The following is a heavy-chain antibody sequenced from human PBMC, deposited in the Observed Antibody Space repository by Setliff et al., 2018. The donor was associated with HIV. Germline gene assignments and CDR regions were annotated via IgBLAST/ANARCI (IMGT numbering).Heavy chain of an antibody. CDR2: AYFSGSA. D-gene: IGHD2-21*02. V-gene: IGHV4-31*11. CDR3: ARGRVFCDGDSCYHFDY. Sequence: KPSETLSLTCDVSGDSIISGDFFWSWIRQSPGKGLEWIGYAYFSGSATHNPSLKSPVSISVDTSKNQFYLTLSSVTAADTAVYYCARGRVFCDGDSCYHFDYWGQGVLVTVSS. CDR1: GDSIISGDFF. J-gene: IGHJ4*02.